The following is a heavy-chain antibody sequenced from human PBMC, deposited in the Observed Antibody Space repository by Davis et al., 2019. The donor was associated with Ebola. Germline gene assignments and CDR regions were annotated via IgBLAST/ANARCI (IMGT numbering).Heavy chain of an antibody. V-gene: IGHV4-59*08. CDR2: MYYSGIT. CDR3: ARHHGWFGELLYNYFDY. Sequence: SETLSLTCTISGASISSYYWNWIRQPPGKGLEWIGYMYYSGITDYNPSLRSRVTVSVDTSKNQFSLKLSSVTAADTAVYYCARHHGWFGELLYNYFDYWGQGTLVTVSS. CDR1: GASISSYY. J-gene: IGHJ4*02. D-gene: IGHD3-10*01.